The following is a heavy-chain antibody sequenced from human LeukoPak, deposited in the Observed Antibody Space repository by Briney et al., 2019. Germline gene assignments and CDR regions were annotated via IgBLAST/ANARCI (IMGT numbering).Heavy chain of an antibody. J-gene: IGHJ4*02. CDR3: ARDPPDFWSGMGDY. CDR2: ISSSSSYI. V-gene: IGHV3-21*01. CDR1: GFTFSSYS. D-gene: IGHD3-3*01. Sequence: KPGGSLRLSCAASGFTFSSYSMNWVRQAPGKGLEWVSSISSSSSYIYYADSVKGRFTIPRDNAKNSLYLQMNSLRAEDTAVYYCARDPPDFWSGMGDYWGQGTLVTVSS.